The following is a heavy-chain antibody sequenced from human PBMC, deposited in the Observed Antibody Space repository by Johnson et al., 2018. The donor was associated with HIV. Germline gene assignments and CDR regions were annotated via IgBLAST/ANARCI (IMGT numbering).Heavy chain of an antibody. J-gene: IGHJ3*02. CDR3: ARERWSAYYGAFDI. V-gene: IGHV3-7*01. CDR1: GFTFSSNW. CDR2: IKQDGSDK. Sequence: EMQLVESGGTLVQPGGSLRLSCAVSGFTFSSNWMSWVRQAPGKGLEWVANIKQDGSDKNYVDSVKGRFTISRDNAKNSLYLQMNSLRPEDTAVYYCARERWSAYYGAFDIWGHGTLVTVSS. D-gene: IGHD3-3*01.